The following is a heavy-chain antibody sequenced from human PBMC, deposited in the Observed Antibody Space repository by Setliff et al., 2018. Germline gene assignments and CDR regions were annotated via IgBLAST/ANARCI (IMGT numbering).Heavy chain of an antibody. J-gene: IGHJ4*02. CDR1: GGSISSSSYY. V-gene: IGHV4-39*01. D-gene: IGHD5-18*01. CDR2: IYYSGST. Sequence: SETLSLTCTVSGGSISSSSYYWGWIRQPPGKGLEWIGGIYYSGSTYYNPSLKSRVTISVDTSTNQFSLQLSSVTAADTAVYYCARVRLGLPMVDYWGQGTLVTVSS. CDR3: ARVRLGLPMVDY.